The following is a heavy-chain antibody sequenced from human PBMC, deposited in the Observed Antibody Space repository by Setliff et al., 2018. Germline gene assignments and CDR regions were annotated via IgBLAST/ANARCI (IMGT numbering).Heavy chain of an antibody. CDR2: ISSSSSTI. D-gene: IGHD6-19*01. CDR3: ARDNSGSGWEFRWKIYYFYCMDV. Sequence: PGGSLRLSCTASGFTFGDYAMSWVRQAPGKGLEWVSYISSSSSTIYYADSVKGRFTISRDNAKNSLYLQMNSLRSEDTAVYYCARDNSGSGWEFRWKIYYFYCMDVWGQGTTVTVSS. CDR1: GFTFGDYA. J-gene: IGHJ6*02. V-gene: IGHV3-48*04.